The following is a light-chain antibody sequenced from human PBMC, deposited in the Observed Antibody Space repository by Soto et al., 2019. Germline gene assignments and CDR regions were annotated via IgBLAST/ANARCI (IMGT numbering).Light chain of an antibody. Sequence: ETVLTQSPGTLSLSPGERATLSCRASQSVSSSYLAWYQQKPGQAPRLLIYDASNRATGIPDRFSGSGSGTDFTLTISRLEPEDFAVYFCQQYGRSPPFTFGQGTKVEIK. CDR2: DAS. CDR1: QSVSSSY. CDR3: QQYGRSPPFT. V-gene: IGKV3-20*01. J-gene: IGKJ2*01.